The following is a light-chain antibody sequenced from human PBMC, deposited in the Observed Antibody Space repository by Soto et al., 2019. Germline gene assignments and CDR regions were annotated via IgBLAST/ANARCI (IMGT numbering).Light chain of an antibody. V-gene: IGKV3-20*01. CDR2: GAS. J-gene: IGKJ5*01. CDR3: QQFDTSPPST. Sequence: IVLTQSPGTLSLSPGERATLSCRASQSVSSSDLAWYQPTPGQAPRLLIYGASSRATGIPDRFSGSGSGTDFTLTISRLEPGDFAVYYCQQFDTSPPSTFGQGTRLEIK. CDR1: QSVSSSD.